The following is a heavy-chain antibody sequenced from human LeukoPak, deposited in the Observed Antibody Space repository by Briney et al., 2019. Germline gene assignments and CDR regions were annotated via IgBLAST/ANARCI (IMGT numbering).Heavy chain of an antibody. CDR2: IRYDGSNK. CDR3: AKDRRPNSNSRWLDY. V-gene: IGHV3-30*02. J-gene: IGHJ4*02. Sequence: GGSLRLSCAASGFTFSSYGMHWVRQAPGKGLEWVAFIRYDGSNKYYADSVKGRFTISRDNSKNTLYLQMNRLRAEDTAVYYCAKDRRPNSNSRWLDYWGQGTLVTVSS. CDR1: GFTFSSYG. D-gene: IGHD6-13*01.